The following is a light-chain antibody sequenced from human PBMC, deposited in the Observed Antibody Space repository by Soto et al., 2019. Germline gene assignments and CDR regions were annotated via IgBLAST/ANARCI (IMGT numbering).Light chain of an antibody. CDR3: QHYTLYSAS. CDR1: QSISSW. CDR2: KAS. J-gene: IGKJ3*01. V-gene: IGKV1-5*03. Sequence: DIQMTQSPSTLSASVGDRVTITCRASQSISSWLSWYQQKPGKAPKLLIYKASTLESGVPSNFSGSGSGTEFTLTISSLQPDDFATYYCQHYTLYSASLGPGTKVD.